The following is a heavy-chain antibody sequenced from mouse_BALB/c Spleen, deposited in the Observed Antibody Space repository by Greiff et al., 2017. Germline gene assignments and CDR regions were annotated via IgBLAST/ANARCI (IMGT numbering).Heavy chain of an antibody. CDR1: GFTFSSYG. J-gene: IGHJ3*01. D-gene: IGHD2-1*01. CDR3: ARDGDYGKAWFAY. CDR2: INSNGGST. V-gene: IGHV5-6-3*01. Sequence: EVKLMESGGGLVQPGGSLKLSCAASGFTFSSYGMSWVRQTPDKRLELVATINSNGGSTYYPDSMKGRFTISRDNAKNTLYLQMSSLKSEDTAMYYCARDGDYGKAWFAYWGQGTLVTVSA.